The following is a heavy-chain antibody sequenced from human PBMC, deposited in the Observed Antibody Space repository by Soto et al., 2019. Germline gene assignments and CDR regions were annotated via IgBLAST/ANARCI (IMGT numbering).Heavy chain of an antibody. CDR1: GYSFTTYW. CDR3: ARSRTQYHYYDDLDV. CDR2: IYPGDSDT. J-gene: IGHJ6*02. Sequence: EVQLVQSGAEVKKPGESLKISCKGSGYSFTTYWIGWVRQMPGKGLEWMGIIYPGDSDTRYSPSFQGQVTISADESISTAYLRWSSRKASDTAMFYCARSRTQYHYYDDLDVWGQGTTVTVSS. V-gene: IGHV5-51*03.